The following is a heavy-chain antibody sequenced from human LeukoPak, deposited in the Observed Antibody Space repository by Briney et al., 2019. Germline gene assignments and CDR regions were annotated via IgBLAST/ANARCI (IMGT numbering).Heavy chain of an antibody. Sequence: GGSLRLSCSASGFTFSSYAMNWVRQAPGKGLEWVSGISGSGTSTDYADSVKGRFTISRDNSKNTLYLQMKSLRAEDTAVYYCAEAIVGPTFDYWGQGTLVTASS. CDR2: ISGSGTST. CDR1: GFTFSSYA. V-gene: IGHV3-23*01. CDR3: AEAIVGPTFDY. D-gene: IGHD1-26*01. J-gene: IGHJ4*02.